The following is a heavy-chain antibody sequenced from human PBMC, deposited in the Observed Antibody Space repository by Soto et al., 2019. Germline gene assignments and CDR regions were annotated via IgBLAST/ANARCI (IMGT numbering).Heavy chain of an antibody. CDR3: PSEVGATRVFSRKYYYYGLKV. D-gene: IGHD2-15*01. Sequence: SETLSLTCTVSGGSISIGDYYWSGIRQPPGKGLEWIGYIYYSGSTYYNPSLKSRVTISVATSKNQFSLNLSSVTAAATAVYYCPSEVGATRVFSRKYYYYGLKVWGPGTTVAVFS. V-gene: IGHV4-30-4*01. J-gene: IGHJ6*02. CDR2: IYYSGST. CDR1: GGSISIGDYY.